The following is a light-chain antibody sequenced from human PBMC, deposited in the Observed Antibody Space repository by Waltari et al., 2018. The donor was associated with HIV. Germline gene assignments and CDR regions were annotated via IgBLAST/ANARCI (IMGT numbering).Light chain of an antibody. J-gene: IGLJ3*02. CDR2: SNN. V-gene: IGLV1-44*01. Sequence: QSVLTQPPSASGTPGQRVTISCSGSSSNIGRNTVNWYQQLPGMAPKLLIYSNNQRPSGVPDRFSGSKSGTSASLAISGLQSEDEADYYCAAWDDSLNGPVFGGGTKLTVL. CDR1: SSNIGRNT. CDR3: AAWDDSLNGPV.